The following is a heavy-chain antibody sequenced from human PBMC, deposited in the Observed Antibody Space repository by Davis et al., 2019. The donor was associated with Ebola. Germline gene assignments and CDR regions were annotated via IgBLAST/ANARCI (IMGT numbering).Heavy chain of an antibody. CDR3: ARGYCSSTSCYDYYYGMDV. D-gene: IGHD2-2*01. Sequence: TLSLTCAVSGGSISSSNWWSWVRQPPGKGLEWIGEIYHSGSTNYNPSLKSRVTISVDKSKNQFSLKLSSVTAADTAVYYCARGYCSSTSCYDYYYGMDVWGKGTTVTVSS. CDR2: IYHSGST. CDR1: GGSISSSNW. V-gene: IGHV4-4*02. J-gene: IGHJ6*04.